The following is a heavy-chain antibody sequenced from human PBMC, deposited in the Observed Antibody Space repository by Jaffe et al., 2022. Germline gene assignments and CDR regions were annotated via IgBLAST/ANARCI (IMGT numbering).Heavy chain of an antibody. CDR3: SREMTSVTGNPNDF. CDR1: GGSISSSDW. Sequence: QVQLQESGPGLVKPSGTLSLTCAVSGGSISSSDWWSWVRQPPGKGLEWIGEIYHSGTTNYNPSLKSRVTMSVDKSKNQFSLRLNSVTAADTAVYYCSREMTSVTGNPNDFWGQGTLVTVSS. J-gene: IGHJ5*01. D-gene: IGHD4-17*01. CDR2: IYHSGTT. V-gene: IGHV4-4*02.